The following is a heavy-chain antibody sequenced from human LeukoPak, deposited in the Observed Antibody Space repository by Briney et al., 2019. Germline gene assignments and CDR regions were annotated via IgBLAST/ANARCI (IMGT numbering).Heavy chain of an antibody. CDR2: ISVTGSNI. J-gene: IGHJ4*02. CDR1: GFSFSGYA. CDR3: AVYCSGGCYSGLV. V-gene: IGHV3-23*01. Sequence: GGSLRLSCTVSGFSFSGYAFTWVRQAPGKGLEFVSSISVTGSNIYYADSVKGRFTITRDNSKNTLDLQMNSLRAEDTAVYYCAVYCSGGCYSGLVWGQGTLVTVSS. D-gene: IGHD2-21*02.